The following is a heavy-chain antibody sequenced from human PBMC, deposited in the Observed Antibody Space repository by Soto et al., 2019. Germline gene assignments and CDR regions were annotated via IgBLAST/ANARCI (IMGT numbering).Heavy chain of an antibody. CDR3: AREVPYGMDV. V-gene: IGHV1-46*01. CDR2: VNPRTKST. J-gene: IGHJ6*02. CDR1: GYTLTTNF. Sequence: ASVKVSCKASGYTLTTNFIHWVRQAPGQGLEWMGMVNPRTKSTNYAQKLQGRVTLISDTSTSTVYMELNSLNSDDTATYFCAREVPYGMDVWGQGTTVTVSS.